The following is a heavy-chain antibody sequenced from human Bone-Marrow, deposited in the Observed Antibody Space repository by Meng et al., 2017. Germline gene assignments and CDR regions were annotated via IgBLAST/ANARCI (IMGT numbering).Heavy chain of an antibody. J-gene: IGHJ4*02. CDR3: ASSMTTVTAEIDY. CDR1: GGSISSGDYY. D-gene: IGHD4-17*01. CDR2: IYYSGST. Sequence: QVQLQESGPGLVKPSQTLSLTCTVSGGSISSGDYYWSWIRQPPGKGLEWIGYIYYSGSTYYNPSLKSRVTILVDTSKNQFSLKLSSVTAADTAVYYCASSMTTVTAEIDYWGQGTLVTVSS. V-gene: IGHV4-30-4*01.